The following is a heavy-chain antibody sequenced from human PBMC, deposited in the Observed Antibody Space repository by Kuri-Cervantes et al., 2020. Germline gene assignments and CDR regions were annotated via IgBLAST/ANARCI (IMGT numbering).Heavy chain of an antibody. CDR3: ARGYPYDISGN. D-gene: IGHD3-22*01. V-gene: IGHV3-11*04. CDR2: ISSSGKTI. Sequence: GGSLRLSCAASGFTFSDYYMSWICQAPGKGLEWVSYISSSGKTIYYADSVKGRFTISRDNAKNSLYLQMNSLRVEDTAVYYCARGYPYDISGNWGQGTLVTVSS. CDR1: GFTFSDYY. J-gene: IGHJ4*02.